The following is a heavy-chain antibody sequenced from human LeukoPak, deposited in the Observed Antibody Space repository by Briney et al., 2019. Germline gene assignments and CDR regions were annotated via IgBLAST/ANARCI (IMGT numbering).Heavy chain of an antibody. D-gene: IGHD3-22*01. CDR3: AKDTTYYYDSSGYSDY. Sequence: PGTSLRLSCAASGFTYSSYGMHWVRQAPGKGLEWVAIIWYDGSNKYYADSVKGRFTISRDNSKNSLYLQMNSLRTEDTALYYCAKDTTYYYDSSGYSDYWGQGTLVTVSS. CDR2: IWYDGSNK. V-gene: IGHV3-33*03. CDR1: GFTYSSYG. J-gene: IGHJ4*02.